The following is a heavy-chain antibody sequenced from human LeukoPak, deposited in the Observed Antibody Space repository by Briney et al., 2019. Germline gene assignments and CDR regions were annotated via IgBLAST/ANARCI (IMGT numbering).Heavy chain of an antibody. J-gene: IGHJ6*02. V-gene: IGHV3-74*01. CDR3: AKDGADIVVVPAAAHYYYYGMDV. Sequence: GGSLRLSCAASGFTFSSYWMHWVRQAPGEGLVWVSRINSDGSSTSYADSVKGRFTISRDNAKNSLYLQMNSLRAEDTAVYYCAKDGADIVVVPAAAHYYYYGMDVWGQGTTVTVSS. CDR1: GFTFSSYW. CDR2: INSDGSST. D-gene: IGHD2-2*01.